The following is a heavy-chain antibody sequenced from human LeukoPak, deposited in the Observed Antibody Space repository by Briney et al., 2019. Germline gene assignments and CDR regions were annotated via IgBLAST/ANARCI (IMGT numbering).Heavy chain of an antibody. D-gene: IGHD7-27*01. CDR3: AREGSGDRYFDF. Sequence: SETLSLTCTVSGGSLSSYYWSWIRQPPGKGLEWIGFTFYSGSTNYNPSLKNRVTISVDTSKNQFSLKLTSVTAADTAMYYCAREGSGDRYFDFWGQGTLVAVFS. CDR2: TFYSGST. V-gene: IGHV4-59*01. J-gene: IGHJ4*02. CDR1: GGSLSSYY.